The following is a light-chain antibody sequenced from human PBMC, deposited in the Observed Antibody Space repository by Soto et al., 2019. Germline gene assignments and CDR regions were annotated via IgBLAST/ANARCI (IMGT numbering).Light chain of an antibody. CDR1: QSVNSNY. Sequence: EIVLTQSPGTLSLSPGERATLSCRASQSVNSNYLAWYQQKPGQAPRLLFSGASSRATGIPDRFSGSGSGTVFTLTIGRLEPEDFAIYYCQQYDSSPLTFGQGTKVEIK. CDR3: QQYDSSPLT. CDR2: GAS. J-gene: IGKJ1*01. V-gene: IGKV3-20*01.